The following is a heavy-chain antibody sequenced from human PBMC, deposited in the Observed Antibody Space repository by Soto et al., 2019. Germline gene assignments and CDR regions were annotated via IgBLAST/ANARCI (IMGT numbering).Heavy chain of an antibody. CDR2: IYYSGST. D-gene: IGHD5-12*01. CDR1: GGSISSYY. J-gene: IGHJ6*03. CDR3: ARMSSGGYSGYYYYYYMDV. Sequence: ETLSLTCTVSGGSISSYYWSWIRQPPGKGLEWIGYIYYSGSTNYNPSLKSRVTISVDTSKNQFSLKLSSVTAADTAVYYCARMSSGGYSGYYYYYYMDVWGKGTTVTVSS. V-gene: IGHV4-59*01.